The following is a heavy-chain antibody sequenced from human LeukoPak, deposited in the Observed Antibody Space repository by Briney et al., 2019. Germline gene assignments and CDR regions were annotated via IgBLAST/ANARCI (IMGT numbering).Heavy chain of an antibody. Sequence: ASVKVSCKGSGYTFTSYDINWVRQATGQGLEWMGWMNPNSGNTGYAQKFQGRVTITRNTSISTAYMELSSLRSEDTAVYYCARRVPHYCSSTSSPNWFDPWGQGTLVTVSS. J-gene: IGHJ5*02. D-gene: IGHD2-2*01. CDR1: GYTFTSYD. CDR3: ARRVPHYCSSTSSPNWFDP. V-gene: IGHV1-8*03. CDR2: MNPNSGNT.